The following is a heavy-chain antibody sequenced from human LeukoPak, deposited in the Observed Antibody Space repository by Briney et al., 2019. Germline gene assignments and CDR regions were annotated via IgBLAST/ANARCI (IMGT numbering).Heavy chain of an antibody. Sequence: GGPLRLSCAASGFTFRSYSMHWVRQAPGKGLEWVSYISSTSSTIYYADSVKGRFTISRDNAKNSLYLQMNSLRDEDTAVYYCARAAPYYYDSSGYSAFDSWGQGTMVTVSA. CDR2: ISSTSSTI. CDR3: ARAAPYYYDSSGYSAFDS. V-gene: IGHV3-48*02. D-gene: IGHD3-22*01. CDR1: GFTFRSYS. J-gene: IGHJ3*02.